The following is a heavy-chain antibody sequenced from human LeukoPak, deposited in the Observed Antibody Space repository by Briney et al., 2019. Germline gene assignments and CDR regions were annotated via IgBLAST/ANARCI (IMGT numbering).Heavy chain of an antibody. Sequence: ASVKVSCKASGYTLTDYYMHWVRQAPGQGLEWMGRINPNSGGTNYARKFQGRVTMTRDTSISTVYMELSRLRSDDTAVYYCARVGYYESSGYYEYWGQGTLVTVSS. D-gene: IGHD3-22*01. CDR2: INPNSGGT. CDR1: GYTLTDYY. V-gene: IGHV1-2*06. CDR3: ARVGYYESSGYYEY. J-gene: IGHJ4*02.